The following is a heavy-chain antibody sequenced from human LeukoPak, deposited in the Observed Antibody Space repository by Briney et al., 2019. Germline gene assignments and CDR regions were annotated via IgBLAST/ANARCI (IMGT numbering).Heavy chain of an antibody. D-gene: IGHD2-2*01. J-gene: IGHJ6*02. CDR1: AFTFSGHW. CDR2: INSDGSDI. Sequence: GGSLRLSCAASAFTFSGHWMHWVRQAPGKGLVWVTCINSDGSDIRYVDSVKGRFTISRDNAKNTLYLQMNSLRAEDTAVYYCATHVAVLAHYGLDGWGHGTTVTVSS. CDR3: ATHVAVLAHYGLDG. V-gene: IGHV3-74*01.